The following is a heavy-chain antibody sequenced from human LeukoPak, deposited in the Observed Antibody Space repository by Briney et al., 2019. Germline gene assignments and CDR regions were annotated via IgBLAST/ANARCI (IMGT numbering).Heavy chain of an antibody. D-gene: IGHD3-22*01. CDR3: ARVRRGYYDSSGYEDAFDI. CDR2: IYTSGST. Sequence: SETLSLTCTVSGGSISSGSYYWSWIRQPAGKELEWIGRIYTSGSTNYNPSLKSRVTISVDTSKNQFSLKLSSVTAADTAVYYCARVRRGYYDSSGYEDAFDIWGQGTMVTVSS. CDR1: GGSISSGSYY. J-gene: IGHJ3*02. V-gene: IGHV4-61*02.